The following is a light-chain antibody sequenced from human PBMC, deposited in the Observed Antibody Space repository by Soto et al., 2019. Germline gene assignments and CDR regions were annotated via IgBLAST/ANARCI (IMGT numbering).Light chain of an antibody. CDR2: EVS. J-gene: IGLJ1*01. Sequence: QSVLTQPPSASGSPGQSVTISCTGTSSDVGKYDYVSWFQHHPGKAPKLIIYEVSKRPSGVPDRFSGSKSGSTASLTISGLQAEDEADYHCCSYAGSYTYVFGPGTKVTVL. V-gene: IGLV2-8*01. CDR1: SSDVGKYDY. CDR3: CSYAGSYTYV.